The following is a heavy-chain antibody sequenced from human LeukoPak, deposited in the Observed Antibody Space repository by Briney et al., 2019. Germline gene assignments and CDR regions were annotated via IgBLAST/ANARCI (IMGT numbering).Heavy chain of an antibody. V-gene: IGHV3-7*01. CDR1: GFTFSSYW. J-gene: IGHJ3*02. CDR3: ASGAHIVVVTGDAFDI. Sequence: GGSLRLSCAASGFTFSSYWMSWVRQAPGKGLEWVANIKQDGSEKYYVDPVKGRFTISRDNAKNSLYLQMNSLRAEDTAVYYCASGAHIVVVTGDAFDIWGQGTMVTVSS. CDR2: IKQDGSEK. D-gene: IGHD2-21*02.